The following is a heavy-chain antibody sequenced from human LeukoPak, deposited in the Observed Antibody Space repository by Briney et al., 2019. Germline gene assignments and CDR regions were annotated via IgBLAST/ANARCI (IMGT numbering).Heavy chain of an antibody. CDR2: IYSSGNT. Sequence: SETLSLTCTVSGGSIMNYFWSWIRQPAGKGLEWIGRIYSSGNTDYNPSLKSRVTMSVDASKNRFSLKLSSVTAADTAVYYCARSRTLGHCHMNDYWGQGTLVTVSS. D-gene: IGHD1-14*01. V-gene: IGHV4-4*07. J-gene: IGHJ4*02. CDR3: ARSRTLGHCHMNDY. CDR1: GGSIMNYF.